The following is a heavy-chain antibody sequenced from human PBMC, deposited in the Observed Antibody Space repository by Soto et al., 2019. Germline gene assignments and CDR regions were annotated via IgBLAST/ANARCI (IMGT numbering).Heavy chain of an antibody. CDR3: ARDPRQWLEYYYYYGMDV. D-gene: IGHD6-19*01. CDR1: GFTFSSYA. CDR2: ISYDGSNK. J-gene: IGHJ6*02. V-gene: IGHV3-30-3*01. Sequence: QVQLVESGGGVVQPGRSLRLSCAASGFTFSSYAMHWVRQAPGKGLEWVAVISYDGSNKYYADSVKGRFTISRDNSKNTXXLQMNSRRAEDTAVYYCARDPRQWLEYYYYYGMDVWGQGTTVTVSS.